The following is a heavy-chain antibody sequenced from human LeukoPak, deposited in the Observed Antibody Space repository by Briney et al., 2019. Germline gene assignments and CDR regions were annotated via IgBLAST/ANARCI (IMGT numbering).Heavy chain of an antibody. CDR2: INPNPNSGDT. D-gene: IGHD1-26*01. J-gene: IGHJ4*02. Sequence: ASVTVSFMASGYTFTGYYMHWVRQAAGQGLEWMGCINPNPNSGDTNYTQKFQGRVTMTTDTSINTAYLELRSLRSDDTAVYYCARALYRYSGSYPGWGQGTLVTVSS. CDR3: ARALYRYSGSYPG. CDR1: GYTFTGYY. V-gene: IGHV1-2*02.